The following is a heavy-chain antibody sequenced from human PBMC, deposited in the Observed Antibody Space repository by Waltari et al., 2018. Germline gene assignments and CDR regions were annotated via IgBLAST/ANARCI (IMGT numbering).Heavy chain of an antibody. V-gene: IGHV3-23*03. J-gene: IGHJ6*03. D-gene: IGHD3-22*01. CDR1: GFTFSSYA. Sequence: EVQLLEYGGGLVQPGGSLRLSCAASGFTFSSYAMSWVRQAPGKGLEWVSVIYSGGSTYYADSGKGRFTISRDNSKNTLYLQMNSLRAEDTAVYYCAKGGSGYYSHYYYMDVWGKGTTVTVSS. CDR3: AKGGSGYYSHYYYMDV. CDR2: IYSGGST.